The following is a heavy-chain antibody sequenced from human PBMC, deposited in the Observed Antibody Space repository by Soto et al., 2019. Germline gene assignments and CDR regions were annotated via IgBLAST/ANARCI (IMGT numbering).Heavy chain of an antibody. Sequence: SVKVSCKASGGTFSSYAISWVRQAPGQGLEWMGGIIPIFGTANYAQKFQGRVTITADESTSTAYMELSSLRSEDTAVYYCARSYYYDSSGYCRTGDAFDIWGQGTMVTVSS. J-gene: IGHJ3*02. CDR1: GGTFSSYA. V-gene: IGHV1-69*13. CDR2: IIPIFGTA. D-gene: IGHD3-22*01. CDR3: ARSYYYDSSGYCRTGDAFDI.